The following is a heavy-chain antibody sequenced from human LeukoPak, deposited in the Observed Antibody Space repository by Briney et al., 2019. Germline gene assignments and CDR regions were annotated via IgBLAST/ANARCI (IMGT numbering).Heavy chain of an antibody. J-gene: IGHJ4*02. CDR3: ARGGYYDSSGYYPDDY. D-gene: IGHD3-22*01. V-gene: IGHV1-18*01. Sequence: ASVKVSCKASGYTFTSYGISWVRQAPGQGLEWMGWISAYNGNTNYAQKLQGRVTMTTDTSTSTAYMELRSLKSDDTAVYYCARGGYYDSSGYYPDDYWGQGTLVTVSS. CDR1: GYTFTSYG. CDR2: ISAYNGNT.